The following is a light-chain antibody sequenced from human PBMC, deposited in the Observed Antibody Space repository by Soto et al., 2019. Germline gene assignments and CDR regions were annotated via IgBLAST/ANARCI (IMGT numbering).Light chain of an antibody. Sequence: QSALTQPASVSGSPGQSITISCTGTSSDVGGYNYVSWYQQHPGKAPKLMIYEVSNRPSGVSNRFSGSKSGSTASLTISGLQAEDEADYYCSSYTSSSTPYVFGTGTKLTVL. J-gene: IGLJ1*01. CDR3: SSYTSSSTPYV. V-gene: IGLV2-14*01. CDR1: SSDVGGYNY. CDR2: EVS.